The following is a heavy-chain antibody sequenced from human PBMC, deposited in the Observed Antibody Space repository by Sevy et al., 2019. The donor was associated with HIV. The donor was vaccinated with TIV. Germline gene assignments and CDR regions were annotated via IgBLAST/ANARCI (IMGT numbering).Heavy chain of an antibody. Sequence: GGSLRLTCAASGLRFSNYNMNWVRQAPGQGLEWVACISNSSSYIYYVDSVKGRFTISRDNAKNSLYLQMNSLRAEDTAVYYCASEKEQLVLWPYYGMDVWGQGTTVTVSS. CDR2: ISNSSSYI. V-gene: IGHV3-21*01. D-gene: IGHD6-13*01. J-gene: IGHJ6*02. CDR1: GLRFSNYN. CDR3: ASEKEQLVLWPYYGMDV.